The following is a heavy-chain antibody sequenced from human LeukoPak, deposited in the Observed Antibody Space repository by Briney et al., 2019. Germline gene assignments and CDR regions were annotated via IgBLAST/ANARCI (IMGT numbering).Heavy chain of an antibody. CDR2: IYPGDSDT. CDR3: ARLPGSGWGSLDY. CDR1: GYTFTSYG. D-gene: IGHD6-19*01. J-gene: IGHJ4*02. Sequence: KVSCKASGYTFTSYGVSWVRQMPGKGLEWMGIIYPGDSDTRYSPSFQGQVTISADKSISTAYLQWSSLKASDTAMYYCARLPGSGWGSLDYWGQETLVTVSS. V-gene: IGHV5-51*01.